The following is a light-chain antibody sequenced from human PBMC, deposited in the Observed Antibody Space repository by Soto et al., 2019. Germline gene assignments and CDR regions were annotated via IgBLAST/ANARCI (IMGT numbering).Light chain of an antibody. CDR2: RAS. CDR1: QSVDSL. CDR3: QQYKNWPPVT. J-gene: IGKJ4*01. V-gene: IGKV3-15*01. Sequence: EIVLTQSPGTLSLSPGERATLSCRASQSVDSLLAWYQQKPGQAPRLLIYRASTRTTGIPARFSGSGSGTGFTLTISSLQSEDFAVYYCQQYKNWPPVTFGGGTKVDIK.